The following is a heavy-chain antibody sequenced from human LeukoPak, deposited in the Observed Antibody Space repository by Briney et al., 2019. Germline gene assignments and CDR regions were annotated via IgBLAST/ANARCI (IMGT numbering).Heavy chain of an antibody. V-gene: IGHV3-64*01. CDR2: ISSDGGNI. Sequence: GGSLRLSCAASGFTFSNYAMHWIRQAPGRGVEYVSGISSDGGNIYYANSVKGRFTISRDNSKSTLYLQMGSLRPEDMAVYYCARRGDIKTFDHWGQGTLVTVSS. D-gene: IGHD2-21*02. J-gene: IGHJ4*02. CDR3: ARRGDIKTFDH. CDR1: GFTFSNYA.